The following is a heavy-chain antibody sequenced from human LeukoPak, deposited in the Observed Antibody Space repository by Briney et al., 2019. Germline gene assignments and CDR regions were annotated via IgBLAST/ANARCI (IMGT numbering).Heavy chain of an antibody. V-gene: IGHV3-73*01. Sequence: GGSLRLSCAAPGFTFSGSAMHWVRQASGKGLEWVGRIRSKANSYATAYAASVKGRFTISRDDSKNTAYLQMNSLKTEDTAVYYCTRRNDGGYAYWGQGTLVTVSS. CDR3: TRRNDGGYAY. CDR2: IRSKANSYAT. CDR1: GFTFSGSA. D-gene: IGHD1-1*01. J-gene: IGHJ4*02.